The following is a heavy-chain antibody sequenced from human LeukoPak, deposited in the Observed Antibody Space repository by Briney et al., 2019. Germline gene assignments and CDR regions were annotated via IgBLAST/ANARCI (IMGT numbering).Heavy chain of an antibody. Sequence: SETLSLTCTVSGGSISSSSYYWGWIRQPPGKGLEWIGSIYYSGSTYYNPSLKSRVTISVDTSKNQFSLKLSSVTAADTAVYYCARIRGYSYEIDYWGQGTLVTVSS. CDR3: ARIRGYSYEIDY. D-gene: IGHD5-18*01. CDR1: GGSISSSSYY. CDR2: IYYSGST. V-gene: IGHV4-39*07. J-gene: IGHJ4*02.